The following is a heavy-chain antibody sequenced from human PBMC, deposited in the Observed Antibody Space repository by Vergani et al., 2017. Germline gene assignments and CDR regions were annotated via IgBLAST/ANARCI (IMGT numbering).Heavy chain of an antibody. Sequence: EVQLVESGGGLVQPGRSLRLSCAASGFTFDDYAMHWVRQAPGKGLEWVSGISWNSGSIGYADSVKGRFTISRDNAKNSLYLQMNSLRAEDTALYYCARDEPIADFDYWGQGTLVTVSS. CDR2: ISWNSGSI. CDR3: ARDEPIADFDY. V-gene: IGHV3-9*01. CDR1: GFTFDDYA. D-gene: IGHD1-14*01. J-gene: IGHJ4*02.